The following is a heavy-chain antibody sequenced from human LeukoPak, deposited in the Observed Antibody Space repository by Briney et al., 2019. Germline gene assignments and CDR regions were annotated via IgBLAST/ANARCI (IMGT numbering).Heavy chain of an antibody. CDR2: IKQDGSEK. CDR1: GFTFSSYW. D-gene: IGHD3-3*01. CDR3: ARILAWSGYPYFDY. J-gene: IGHJ4*02. V-gene: IGHV3-7*01. Sequence: GGSLRLSCAASGFTFSSYWMSWVRQAPGKGLEWVANIKQDGSEKYYVDSVKGRFTISRDNAKNSLYLQMNSLRAEGTAVYYCARILAWSGYPYFDYWGQGTLVTVSS.